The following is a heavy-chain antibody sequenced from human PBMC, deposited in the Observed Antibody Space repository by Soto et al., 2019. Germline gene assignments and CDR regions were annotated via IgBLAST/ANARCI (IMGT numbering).Heavy chain of an antibody. V-gene: IGHV3-21*02. CDR3: VRDFGWYFRSGYMDV. Sequence: EVQLVESGGGLVKPGGSLRLSCAASGFDFSSYSMNWVRQAPGKGLEWVSSINEDSSYIYYAHSLRGRFTISRDNAKESLYLQMNSLTVDDTAVYYCVRDFGWYFRSGYMDVGGDGATVTVSS. J-gene: IGHJ6*03. CDR2: INEDSSYI. CDR1: GFDFSSYS. D-gene: IGHD3-3*01.